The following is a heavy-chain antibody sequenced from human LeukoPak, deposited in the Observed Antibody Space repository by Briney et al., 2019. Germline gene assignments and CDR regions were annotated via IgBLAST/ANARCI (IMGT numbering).Heavy chain of an antibody. J-gene: IGHJ6*03. CDR3: AADCPGCYYDSSGAHDPVYYYYYMDV. D-gene: IGHD3-22*01. CDR1: GGTFSSYA. Sequence: GASVEVSCKASGGTFSSYAISWVRQAPGQGLEWMGGIIPSFGTANYEQKFQGSVSITADESTSTAYMELSSLRSEDTAVYYCAADCPGCYYDSSGAHDPVYYYYYMDVWGKGTTVTVSS. CDR2: IIPSFGTA. V-gene: IGHV1-69*13.